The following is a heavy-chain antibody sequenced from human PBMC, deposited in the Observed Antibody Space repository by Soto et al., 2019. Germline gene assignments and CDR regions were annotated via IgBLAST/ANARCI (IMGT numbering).Heavy chain of an antibody. V-gene: IGHV3-23*01. D-gene: IGHD1-1*01. Sequence: GGSLRLSRAASGFTLRSYAMSWVRQTAEKGLEWVSGISGSGGSTYYADSVKGRFTISRDSSKNTLYLQMDSLRAEDTAVYYCAKSASTGSPSAYFFDYWGQGPLVTVSS. CDR3: AKSASTGSPSAYFFDY. J-gene: IGHJ4*02. CDR1: GFTLRSYA. CDR2: ISGSGGST.